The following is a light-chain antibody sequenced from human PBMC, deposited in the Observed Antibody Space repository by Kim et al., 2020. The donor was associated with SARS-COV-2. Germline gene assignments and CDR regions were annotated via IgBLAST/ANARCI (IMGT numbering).Light chain of an antibody. CDR2: GAS. J-gene: IGKJ1*01. Sequence: VMTQSPATLSLSPGERVTLSCRASHGVRINVAWYQQKLGQPPRLLIYGASTRATGIPGRFSGGGSGTEFTLSISSLQSEDFATYHCQQYESWPPSFGQGTKVEIK. CDR3: QQYESWPPS. V-gene: IGKV3D-15*01. CDR1: HGVRIN.